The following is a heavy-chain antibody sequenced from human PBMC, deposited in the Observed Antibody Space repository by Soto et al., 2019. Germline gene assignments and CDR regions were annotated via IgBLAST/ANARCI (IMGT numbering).Heavy chain of an antibody. CDR3: ASVRGGYYYAMDV. Sequence: SETLSLTCGVSGGSMSTGRWWSWVRQPPGKGLEWIGEIYHSGSTNYNPSLKSRVTISVDKSKNQFSLKLSSVTAADTAVYYCASVRGGYYYAMDVWGQGPRSP. D-gene: IGHD3-10*02. V-gene: IGHV4-4*02. J-gene: IGHJ6*02. CDR1: GGSMSTGRW. CDR2: IYHSGST.